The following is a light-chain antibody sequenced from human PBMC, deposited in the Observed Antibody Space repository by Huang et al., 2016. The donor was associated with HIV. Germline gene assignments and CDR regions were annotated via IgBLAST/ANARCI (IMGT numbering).Light chain of an antibody. CDR2: GAS. CDR1: QSVTKY. V-gene: IGKV1-39*01. J-gene: IGKJ2*02. CDR3: QQSYRLPRT. Sequence: DIQMTQSPSSLSASVGYRVIITCRASQSVTKYLNWYQHLPGKAPNLLIYGASTLQGGVSSRFSGSGSGTEFTLSISILQPEDAETYYCQQSYRLPRTFGQETALEI.